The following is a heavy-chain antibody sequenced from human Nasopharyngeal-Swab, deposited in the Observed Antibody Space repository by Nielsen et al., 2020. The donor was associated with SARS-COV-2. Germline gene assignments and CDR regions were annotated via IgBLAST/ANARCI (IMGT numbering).Heavy chain of an antibody. V-gene: IGHV3-7*03. CDR3: ARQGVFVPAYFHQYYMDV. D-gene: IGHD3-16*02. CDR1: GFSLSTYW. CDR2: IKQEGSEK. J-gene: IGHJ6*03. Sequence: GESLKIPCAASGFSLSTYWMTWVRQASGKGLEWVANIKQEGSEKYYVDSVKGRFTVSRDNPKNLLYLQVNSLRAEDNAVYYCARQGVFVPAYFHQYYMDVWGKGTTVTVSS.